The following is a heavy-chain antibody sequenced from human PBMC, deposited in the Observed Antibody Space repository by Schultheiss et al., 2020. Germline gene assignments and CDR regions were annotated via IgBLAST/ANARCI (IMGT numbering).Heavy chain of an antibody. CDR2: IYYSGST. Sequence: SETLSLTCTVSGGTVSSGSYYWSWIRQPPGKGLEWIGYIYYSGSTNYNPSLKSRVTISVDTSKNQFSLKLSSVTAADTAVYYCARGGTSAGGFDYWGQGTQVTVSS. J-gene: IGHJ4*02. CDR1: GGTVSSGSYY. CDR3: ARGGTSAGGFDY. V-gene: IGHV4-61*01. D-gene: IGHD3-16*01.